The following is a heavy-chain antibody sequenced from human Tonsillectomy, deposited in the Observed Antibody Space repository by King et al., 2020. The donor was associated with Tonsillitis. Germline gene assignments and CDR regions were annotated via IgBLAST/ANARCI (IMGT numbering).Heavy chain of an antibody. J-gene: IGHJ4*02. D-gene: IGHD5-24*01. CDR1: GYSFSSYW. Sequence: VQLVQSGAEVKKPGESLRISCKGSGYSFSSYWIGWVRQMPGKGLEWMGIIYPDDSDTRYSPSFQGQVTISADKSITTAYLQWSSLQASDTAMYYCARWEMPTSKTHSFDYWGQGTLVTVSS. CDR2: IYPDDSDT. V-gene: IGHV5-51*01. CDR3: ARWEMPTSKTHSFDY.